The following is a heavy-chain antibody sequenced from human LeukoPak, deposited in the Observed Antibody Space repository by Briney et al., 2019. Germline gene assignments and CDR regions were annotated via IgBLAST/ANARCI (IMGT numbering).Heavy chain of an antibody. V-gene: IGHV3-73*01. CDR2: IRSKANSYET. J-gene: IGHJ4*02. Sequence: PGGSLRLSCAASGFTFSGSAMQWVRQASGKGREWVGRIRSKANSYETAYAASVKGRFTISRDDSKHTAYLQMNSLKTEDTAVYYCTRPRYSSGWSDYWGQGTLVTVSS. D-gene: IGHD6-19*01. CDR1: GFTFSGSA. CDR3: TRPRYSSGWSDY.